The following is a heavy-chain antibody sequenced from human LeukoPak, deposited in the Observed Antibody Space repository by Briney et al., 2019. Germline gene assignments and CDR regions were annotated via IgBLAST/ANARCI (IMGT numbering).Heavy chain of an antibody. J-gene: IGHJ4*02. CDR3: ARDPPAAAGDY. CDR1: GYSISSDYY. CDR2: MHHSGST. Sequence: SETLSLTCTVSGYSISSDYYWGWIRRPPGKGLEWIGSMHHSGSTYYNPYLKSRVTISMDTSKNHFSLKLSSVTAADTAVYYCARDPPAAAGDYWGQGTLVTVSS. D-gene: IGHD6-13*01. V-gene: IGHV4-38-2*02.